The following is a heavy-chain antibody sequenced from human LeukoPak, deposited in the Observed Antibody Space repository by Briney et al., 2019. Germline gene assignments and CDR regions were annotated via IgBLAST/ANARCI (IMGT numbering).Heavy chain of an antibody. CDR3: ARGKIGELYWGYYYYGMDV. CDR1: GFTVSSNY. Sequence: PGGSLRLSCAASGFTVSSNYMSWVRQAPGKGLEWVSVIYSGGSTYYADSVKGRFTVSRDNSKNTLYLQMNSLRAEDTAVYYCARGKIGELYWGYYYYGMDVWGQGTTVTVS. CDR2: IYSGGST. J-gene: IGHJ6*02. D-gene: IGHD3-10*01. V-gene: IGHV3-53*01.